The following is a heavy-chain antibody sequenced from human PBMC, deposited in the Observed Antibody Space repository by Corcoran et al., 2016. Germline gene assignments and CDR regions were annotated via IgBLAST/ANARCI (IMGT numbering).Heavy chain of an antibody. J-gene: IGHJ4*02. Sequence: QLQLQESGPGLVKPSETLSLTCIVSGGSISSTTYYWGWLRQPPGKGLEWIGSIYYSGNTYYNPSLKSRVTISLDPSKNPFSLNLRSVTAADTAVYYCARCGLWLRFGYWGQGTLVTVSS. D-gene: IGHD5-18*01. CDR2: IYYSGNT. CDR1: GGSISSTTYY. CDR3: ARCGLWLRFGY. V-gene: IGHV4-39*07.